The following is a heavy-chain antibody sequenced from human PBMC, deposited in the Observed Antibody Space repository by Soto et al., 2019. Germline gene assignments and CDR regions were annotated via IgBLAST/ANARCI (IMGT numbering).Heavy chain of an antibody. V-gene: IGHV4-59*08. CDR1: GGSITNYY. D-gene: IGHD3-10*01. CDR3: ARHGFGPLHGLVEV. CDR2: INYDGYS. Sequence: QVQLQESGPGLVKPSETLSLTCTVSGGSITNYYCSWFRQPPGKGLEWIGYINYDGYSAYNLSLKRRVTRSMDTSRTQSPLMLESVTATDTAVYYCARHGFGPLHGLVEVWGQGTTVIVSS. J-gene: IGHJ6*02.